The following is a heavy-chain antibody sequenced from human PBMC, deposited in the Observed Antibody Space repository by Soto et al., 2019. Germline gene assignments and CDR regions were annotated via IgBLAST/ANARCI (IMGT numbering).Heavy chain of an antibody. CDR2: IYYSGST. Sequence: SSETLSLTCTVSGGSVDRGDYYWGWIRQPPGKGLEWIGSIYYSGSTYYNPSLKSRVTISVDTSKNQFSLKLSSVTAADTAVYYCASSSSWAYYYGMDVWGQGTTVTVSS. V-gene: IGHV4-39*01. J-gene: IGHJ6*02. CDR1: GGSVDRGDYY. D-gene: IGHD6-13*01. CDR3: ASSSSWAYYYGMDV.